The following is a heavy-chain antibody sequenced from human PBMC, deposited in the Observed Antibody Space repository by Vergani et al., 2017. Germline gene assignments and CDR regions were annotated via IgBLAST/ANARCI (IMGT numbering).Heavy chain of an antibody. V-gene: IGHV1-2*02. Sequence: QVLLVQSGAEVKKPGASVKVSCKASGYTFTGYYMHWVRQAPGQGLEWMGWSNPKSGGTNYAQQFQGRVTMTRDTSISTDYMELSRLRSDDTAVYYCARGRRPVASSYYDSSGYGFSDYFDYWGQGTLVPVSS. CDR3: ARGRRPVASSYYDSSGYGFSDYFDY. CDR2: SNPKSGGT. D-gene: IGHD3-22*01. J-gene: IGHJ4*02. CDR1: GYTFTGYY.